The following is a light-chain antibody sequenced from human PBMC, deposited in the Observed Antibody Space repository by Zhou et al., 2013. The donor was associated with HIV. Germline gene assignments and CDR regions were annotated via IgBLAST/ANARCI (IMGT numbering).Light chain of an antibody. CDR1: QSLVHSNGNTY. V-gene: IGKV2-30*02. CDR2: KVS. J-gene: IGKJ4*01. CDR3: MQGLQVPPT. Sequence: DVVMTQPPLSLPVTLGQPASISCRSSQSLVHSNGNTYLSWFQQRPGQSPRRLIYKVSNRESGVPDRFSGSGSGTDFTLKISGVEAEDVGVYYCMQGLQVPPTFGGGTKVNIK.